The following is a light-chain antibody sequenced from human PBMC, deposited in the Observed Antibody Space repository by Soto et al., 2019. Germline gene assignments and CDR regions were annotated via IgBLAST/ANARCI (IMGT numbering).Light chain of an antibody. J-gene: IGKJ4*01. CDR3: QQSYSSTT. CDR1: QSIRNY. V-gene: IGKV1-39*01. CDR2: TAS. Sequence: DIQMTQSPSSLSASVGDRVTITCRASQSIRNYLNWYHQKPGKAPKILIYTASTLQSGVPSRFICSGSWTDFTLTISSLHPEDFATYYYQQSYSSTTFGGGTKVEIK.